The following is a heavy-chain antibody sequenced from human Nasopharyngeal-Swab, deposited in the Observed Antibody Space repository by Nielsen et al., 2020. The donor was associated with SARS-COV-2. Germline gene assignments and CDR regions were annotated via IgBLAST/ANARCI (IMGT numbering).Heavy chain of an antibody. Sequence: WIRQPPGKGLEWIGYIYYSGSTNYNPSLKSRVTISVDTSKNQFSLKLSSVTAADTAVYYCATAANYDILTGYYSYYYYMDVRGKGNTVTVSS. CDR2: IYYSGST. V-gene: IGHV4-59*01. J-gene: IGHJ6*03. D-gene: IGHD3-9*01. CDR3: ATAANYDILTGYYSYYYYMDV.